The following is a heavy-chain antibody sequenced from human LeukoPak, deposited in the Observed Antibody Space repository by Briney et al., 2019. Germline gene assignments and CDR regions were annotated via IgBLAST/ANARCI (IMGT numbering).Heavy chain of an antibody. Sequence: GESLKISCQGSGYSFTSYWIGWVRQVPGKGLEWMGIIYPDDSDTRYSPSFQGQVTISADKSINTAYLQWSSLKASDTAMYYCARGDVVRGVSWFDSWGQGALVTVSS. D-gene: IGHD2-21*02. J-gene: IGHJ5*01. V-gene: IGHV5-51*01. CDR3: ARGDVVRGVSWFDS. CDR2: IYPDDSDT. CDR1: GYSFTSYW.